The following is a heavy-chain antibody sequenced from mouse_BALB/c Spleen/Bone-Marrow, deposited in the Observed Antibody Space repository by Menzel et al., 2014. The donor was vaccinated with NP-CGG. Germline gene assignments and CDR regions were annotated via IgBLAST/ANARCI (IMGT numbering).Heavy chain of an antibody. D-gene: IGHD1-1*01. J-gene: IGHJ3*01. Sequence: EVKLMESGAELVKPGASVKLSCTASGFNIKDTYMHWVKQRPEQGLEWIGRIDPANGNTKYDPKFQGKATITADTSSNTAYLQLSSLTSGDTAVYYCASYYYGSSRFAYWGQGTLVTVSA. V-gene: IGHV14-3*02. CDR3: ASYYYGSSRFAY. CDR1: GFNIKDTY. CDR2: IDPANGNT.